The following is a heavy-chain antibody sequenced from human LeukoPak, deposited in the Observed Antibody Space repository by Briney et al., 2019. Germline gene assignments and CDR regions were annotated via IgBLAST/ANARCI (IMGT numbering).Heavy chain of an antibody. CDR2: INPHTGGT. V-gene: IGHV1-2*02. CDR3: ARDTGGYYDSSGYYAPFDY. D-gene: IGHD3-22*01. J-gene: IGHJ4*02. CDR1: GYTFTGYY. Sequence: GASVKVPCKASGYTFTGYYMHWVRQAPGQGLEWMGWINPHTGGTNYARKFQGRVTMTRDASISTAYMELSRLRSDDTAVYYCARDTGGYYDSSGYYAPFDYWGQGTLVTVSS.